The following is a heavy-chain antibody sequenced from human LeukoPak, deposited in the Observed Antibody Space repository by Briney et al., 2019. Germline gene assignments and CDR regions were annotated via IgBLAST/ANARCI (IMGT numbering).Heavy chain of an antibody. D-gene: IGHD3-22*01. V-gene: IGHV4-61*02. CDR2: IYRSGST. Sequence: SQTLSLTCTVSGGSISSGSYYWNWIRQPAGKRLEWIGRIYRSGSTNYNPSLKSRVTISVDTSKNQFSLKLSSVTAADTAVYYCARASHYYDSSGYTNWFDPWGQGTLVTVSS. CDR1: GGSISSGSYY. CDR3: ARASHYYDSSGYTNWFDP. J-gene: IGHJ5*02.